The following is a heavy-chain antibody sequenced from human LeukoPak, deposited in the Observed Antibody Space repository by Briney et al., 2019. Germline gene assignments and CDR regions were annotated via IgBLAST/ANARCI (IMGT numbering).Heavy chain of an antibody. V-gene: IGHV2-5*02. Sequence: SGPTLVNPTQTRTLTCTFSGFSLSTSGVGVGWIRQPPVKALEWLALIYWDDDKRYSPSLKSRLTITKDTSKHQVVLTMTNMDPVDTATYYCAHSGEQYSSSTSCPDGGFDYWGQGTLVTVSS. D-gene: IGHD2-2*01. CDR1: GFSLSTSGVG. CDR2: IYWDDDK. J-gene: IGHJ4*02. CDR3: AHSGEQYSSSTSCPDGGFDY.